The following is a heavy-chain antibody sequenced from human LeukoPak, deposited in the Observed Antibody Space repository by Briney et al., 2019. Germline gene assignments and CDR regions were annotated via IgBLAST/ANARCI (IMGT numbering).Heavy chain of an antibody. CDR3: ARVRRTTGTNRVRYFDY. V-gene: IGHV4-30-2*01. Sequence: PSETLSLTCAVSGGSISSGGYSWSWIRQPPGKGLEWIGYIYHSGSTYYNPSLKSRVTISVDRSKNQFSLKLSSVTAADTAVYYCARVRRTTGTNRVRYFDYWGQGTLVTVSS. CDR2: IYHSGST. D-gene: IGHD1-1*01. J-gene: IGHJ4*02. CDR1: GGSISSGGYS.